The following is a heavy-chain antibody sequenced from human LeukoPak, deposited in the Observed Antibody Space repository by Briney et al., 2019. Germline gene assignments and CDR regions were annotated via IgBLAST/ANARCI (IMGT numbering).Heavy chain of an antibody. D-gene: IGHD2-2*01. CDR2: IYYSGST. CDR1: GGSISSGGYY. V-gene: IGHV4-31*03. Sequence: SETLSLTCTVSGGSISSGGYYWSWIRQHPGKGLEWIGYIYYSGSTYYNPSLKSRVTISVDTSKNQFSLKLSSVTAADTAVYYCAREPCSSTSRYYNWFDPWGQGTLVTVSS. CDR3: AREPCSSTSRYYNWFDP. J-gene: IGHJ5*02.